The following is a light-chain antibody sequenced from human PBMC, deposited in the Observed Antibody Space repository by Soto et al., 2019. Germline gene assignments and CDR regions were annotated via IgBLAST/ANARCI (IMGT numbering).Light chain of an antibody. Sequence: EVVLTQSPVTLSSSPGERATLSCRASQSVSSSHLAWYQQKPGQAPRLLIYGASSRATGIPDRFSGSGSGTDFTLTISRLEPEDFAVYFCQQYGDSPMYTFGQGTKLEI. V-gene: IGKV3-20*01. CDR2: GAS. CDR1: QSVSSSH. J-gene: IGKJ2*01. CDR3: QQYGDSPMYT.